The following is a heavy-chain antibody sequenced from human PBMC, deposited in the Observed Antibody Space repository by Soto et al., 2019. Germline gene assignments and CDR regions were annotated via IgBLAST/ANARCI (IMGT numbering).Heavy chain of an antibody. V-gene: IGHV3-9*01. D-gene: IGHD2-2*01. Sequence: GGSLRLSCAASGFTFDDYAMHWVRQAPGKGLEWVSGISWNSGSIGYADSVKGRFTISRDNAKNSLYLQMNSLRAEDTALYYCAKDLEDIVVVPADVWGKGTTVTVSS. CDR2: ISWNSGSI. CDR1: GFTFDDYA. CDR3: AKDLEDIVVVPADV. J-gene: IGHJ6*04.